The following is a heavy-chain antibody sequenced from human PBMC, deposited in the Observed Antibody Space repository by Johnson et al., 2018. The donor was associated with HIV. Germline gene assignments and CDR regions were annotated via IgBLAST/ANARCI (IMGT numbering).Heavy chain of an antibody. Sequence: QVQLVESGGGVVQPGRSLRLSCAASGFTFSSYAMHWVRQAPGKGLEWVAVISYDGSNKYYADSVKGRFTISRDNSKNTLYLQMNSLRAEDTAVYYCAREGMWFGGYDAFDIWGQGTMVTVSS. CDR3: AREGMWFGGYDAFDI. CDR1: GFTFSSYA. D-gene: IGHD3-10*01. J-gene: IGHJ3*02. CDR2: ISYDGSNK. V-gene: IGHV3-30-3*01.